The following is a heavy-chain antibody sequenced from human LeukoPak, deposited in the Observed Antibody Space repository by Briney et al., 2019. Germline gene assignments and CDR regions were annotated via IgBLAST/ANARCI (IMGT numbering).Heavy chain of an antibody. J-gene: IGHJ4*02. Sequence: SETLSLTCTVSGVFISSSGYYWPWLRQPPGGGLEWIGSIYSSGYTYYNPSLKSRVTISGDTSKNQFFLNLSSVTAADTAVFFCVRAVRLGPFLYYFDYWGQGTLVTVSS. D-gene: IGHD6-19*01. CDR3: VRAVRLGPFLYYFDY. CDR2: IYSSGYT. CDR1: GVFISSSGYY. V-gene: IGHV4-39*01.